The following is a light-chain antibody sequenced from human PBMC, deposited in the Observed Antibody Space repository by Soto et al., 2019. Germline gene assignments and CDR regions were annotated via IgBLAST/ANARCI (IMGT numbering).Light chain of an antibody. CDR2: KAS. CDR1: QSINMR. V-gene: IGKV1-5*03. J-gene: IGKJ2*01. CDR3: QQYNSYLYT. Sequence: DIQMTQSPSTLSASVGDRVTITCRASQSINMRLAWYQQKPGKAPKLLISKASSLEGGVPSRFSGSGSGTEFTLTISSLQPDDFATYYCQQYNSYLYTFGQGTKVDIK.